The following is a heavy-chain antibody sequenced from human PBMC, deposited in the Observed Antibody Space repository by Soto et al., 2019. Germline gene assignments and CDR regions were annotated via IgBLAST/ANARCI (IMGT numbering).Heavy chain of an antibody. CDR3: ARVSSPRILFYYYYYGMDV. Sequence: VQLVESGGGVVQPGRSLRLSCAASGFTFSSYGMHWVRQAPGKGLEWVAVIWYDGSNKYYADSVKGRFTISRDNSKNTLYLQMNSLRAEDTAVYYCARVSSPRILFYYYYYGMDVWGQGTTVTVSS. CDR1: GFTFSSYG. J-gene: IGHJ6*02. CDR2: IWYDGSNK. D-gene: IGHD2-21*01. V-gene: IGHV3-33*01.